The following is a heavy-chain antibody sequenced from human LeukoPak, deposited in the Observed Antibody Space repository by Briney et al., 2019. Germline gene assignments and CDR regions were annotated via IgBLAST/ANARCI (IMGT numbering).Heavy chain of an antibody. D-gene: IGHD6-19*01. J-gene: IGHJ4*02. CDR3: ARELGDYSSGWYYFDY. Sequence: SQTLSLTCALSGDSLSSNSAAWNWIRQSPSRGLEWLGRTYYRSKWYNDYAVSVKSRITINPDTSKNQFSLQLNSVTPEDTAVYYCARELGDYSSGWYYFDYWGQGTLDTVSS. CDR1: GDSLSSNSAA. V-gene: IGHV6-1*01. CDR2: TYYRSKWYN.